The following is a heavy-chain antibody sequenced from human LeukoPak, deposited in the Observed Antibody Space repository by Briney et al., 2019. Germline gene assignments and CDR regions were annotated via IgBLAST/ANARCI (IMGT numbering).Heavy chain of an antibody. CDR1: GYTFTDYY. CDR3: ARVGRLSSSSWYSPFDY. V-gene: IGHV1-69*05. CDR2: IIPIFGTA. Sequence: SVKVSCKASGYTFTDYYLHWVRQAPGQGLEWMGGIIPIFGTANYAQKFQGRVTITTDESTSTAYMELSSLRSEDTAVYYCARVGRLSSSSWYSPFDYWGQGTLVTVSS. J-gene: IGHJ4*02. D-gene: IGHD6-13*01.